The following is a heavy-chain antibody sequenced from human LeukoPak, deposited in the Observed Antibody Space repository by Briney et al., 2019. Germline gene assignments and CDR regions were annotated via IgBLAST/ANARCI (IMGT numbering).Heavy chain of an antibody. CDR2: LSWNSGSI. J-gene: IGHJ4*02. D-gene: IGHD6-19*01. Sequence: GGSLRLSCAASGFSFDDYAMHWVRQAPGKGLERVSGLSWNSGSIGYADSVKGRFTISRDNAKNYLHLQMNSLRAEDTALYYCAKGRSGWYTVGFDYWGQGTPVTVSS. V-gene: IGHV3-9*01. CDR3: AKGRSGWYTVGFDY. CDR1: GFSFDDYA.